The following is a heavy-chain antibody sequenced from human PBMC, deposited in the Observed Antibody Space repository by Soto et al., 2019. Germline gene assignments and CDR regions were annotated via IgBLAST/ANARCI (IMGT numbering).Heavy chain of an antibody. CDR1: GGSISSYY. CDR2: IYYSGST. CDR3: ARVIRYDFWSGYPVLGFDP. D-gene: IGHD3-3*01. Sequence: PSETLALTCTVSGGSISSYYWSWIRQPPGKGLEWTGYIYYSGSTNYNPSLKSRVTISVDTSKNQFSLKLSSVTAADTAVYYCARVIRYDFWSGYPVLGFDPWGQGTLVTVSS. V-gene: IGHV4-59*01. J-gene: IGHJ5*02.